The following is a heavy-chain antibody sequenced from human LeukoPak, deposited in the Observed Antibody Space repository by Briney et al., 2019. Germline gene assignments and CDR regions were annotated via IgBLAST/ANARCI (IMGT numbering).Heavy chain of an antibody. CDR1: GFTFSSYT. CDR3: AKAYFDILTGYYSGAFDI. Sequence: GGSLRLSCAASGFTFSSYTMSWVRQAPGKGLEWVAAIFGNGDYTYYADSVKGRFTVSRDNSKNTLYLQMHSLRAEDTAVYRCAKAYFDILTGYYSGAFDIWGQGTMVTVSS. D-gene: IGHD3-9*01. CDR2: IFGNGDYT. J-gene: IGHJ3*02. V-gene: IGHV3-23*01.